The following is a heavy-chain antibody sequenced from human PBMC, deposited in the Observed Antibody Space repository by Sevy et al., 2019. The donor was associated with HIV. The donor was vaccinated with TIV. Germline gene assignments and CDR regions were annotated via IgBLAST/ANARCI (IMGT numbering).Heavy chain of an antibody. V-gene: IGHV3-7*01. CDR1: GFTFSSYW. D-gene: IGHD3-22*01. CDR2: IKQDGSEK. CDR3: ARGGAYYYDCSGYYP. Sequence: GGSLRLSCAASGFTFSSYWMSWVRQAPGKGLEWVANIKQDGSEKYYVDSVKGRFTISRDNAKNSLYLQMNSLRAEDTAVYYCARGGAYYYDCSGYYPWGQGTLVTVSS. J-gene: IGHJ5*02.